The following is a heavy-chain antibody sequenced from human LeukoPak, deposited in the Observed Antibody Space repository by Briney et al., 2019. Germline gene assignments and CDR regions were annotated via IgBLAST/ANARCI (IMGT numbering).Heavy chain of an antibody. CDR1: GDTFTGYY. CDR3: ARDPLTQEWFDP. CDR2: INPNSGGT. V-gene: IGHV1-2*02. J-gene: IGHJ5*02. Sequence: ASVKVSCKASGDTFTGYYMHWVRQAPGQGLEWMGWINPNSGGTNYAQKFQGRVTMTRDTSISTAYMELSRLRSDDTAVYYCARDPLTQEWFDPWGQGTLVTVSS.